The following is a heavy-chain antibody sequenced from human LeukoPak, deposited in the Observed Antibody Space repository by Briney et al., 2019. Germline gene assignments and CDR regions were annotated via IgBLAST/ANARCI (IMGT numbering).Heavy chain of an antibody. V-gene: IGHV4-30-2*01. CDR1: GGSISSGGYS. CDR3: ARLRLRFQNNGQPSSYEAVDM. D-gene: IGHD2-8*01. Sequence: PSETLSLTCAVSGGSISSGGYSWSWIRQPPGKGLEWIGYIYHSGSTYYNPSLTSRLTMSVDRSINQFSLMLRSVTAADTAVYYCARLRLRFQNNGQPSSYEAVDMWGQGTMVTVSS. J-gene: IGHJ3*02. CDR2: IYHSGST.